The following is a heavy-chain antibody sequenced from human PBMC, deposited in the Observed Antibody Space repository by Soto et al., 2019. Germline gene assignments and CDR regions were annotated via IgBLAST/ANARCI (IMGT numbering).Heavy chain of an antibody. J-gene: IGHJ3*02. D-gene: IGHD3-10*01. CDR2: ISYDGSNK. Sequence: PVGSLRLSCAAPGFTFSSYGMHWVRQAPGKGLEWVAVISYDGSNKYYADSVKGRFTISRDNSKNTLYLQMNSLRAEDTAVYYCAKEYGSGSYFRLAAFDIWGQGTMVTVSS. CDR3: AKEYGSGSYFRLAAFDI. V-gene: IGHV3-30*18. CDR1: GFTFSSYG.